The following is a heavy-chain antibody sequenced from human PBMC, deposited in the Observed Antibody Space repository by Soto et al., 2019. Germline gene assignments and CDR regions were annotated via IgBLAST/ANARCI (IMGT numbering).Heavy chain of an antibody. J-gene: IGHJ6*02. CDR3: ARESSRGGYYYYYGMDV. CDR2: INPNSGGT. CDR1: GYTFTSYA. Sequence: ASVKVSCKASGYTFTSYAMHWVRQAPGQRLEWMGWINPNSGGTNYAQKFQGWVTMTRDTSISTAYMELSRLRSDDTAVYYCARESSRGGYYYYYGMDVWGQGTTVTVSS. D-gene: IGHD3-16*01. V-gene: IGHV1-2*04.